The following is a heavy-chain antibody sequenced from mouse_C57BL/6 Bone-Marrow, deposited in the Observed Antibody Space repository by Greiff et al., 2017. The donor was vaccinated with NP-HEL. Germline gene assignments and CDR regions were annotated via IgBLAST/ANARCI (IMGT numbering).Heavy chain of an antibody. D-gene: IGHD2-4*01. Sequence: VKLVESGAELARPGASVKLSCKASGYTFTSYGISWVKQRTGQGLEWIGEIYPRSGNTYYNEKFKGKATLTADKSSSTAYMELRSLTSEDSAVYFCARHYDYAYYAMDYWGQGASVTVSS. CDR2: IYPRSGNT. V-gene: IGHV1-81*01. CDR1: GYTFTSYG. J-gene: IGHJ4*01. CDR3: ARHYDYAYYAMDY.